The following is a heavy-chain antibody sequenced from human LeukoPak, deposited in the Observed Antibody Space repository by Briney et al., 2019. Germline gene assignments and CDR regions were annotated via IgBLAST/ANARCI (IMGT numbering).Heavy chain of an antibody. V-gene: IGHV4-34*01. D-gene: IGHD3-3*01. CDR1: GGSFSGYY. J-gene: IGHJ4*02. CDR2: INHSGST. Sequence: SETLSLTCAVYGGSFSGYYWSWLRQPPGKGLEWIGEINHSGSTNYNPSLTSRVTISVDTSKNQFSLKLSSVTAADTAVYYCARGRGIFGVVIMRGFYYFDYWGQGTLVTVSS. CDR3: ARGRGIFGVVIMRGFYYFDY.